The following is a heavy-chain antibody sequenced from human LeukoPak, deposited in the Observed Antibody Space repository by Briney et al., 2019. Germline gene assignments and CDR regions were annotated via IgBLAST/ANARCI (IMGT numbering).Heavy chain of an antibody. CDR2: INPNSGGT. CDR3: ARGYSSGWHRPEDDY. CDR1: GYTFTGYY. V-gene: IGHV1-2*06. J-gene: IGHJ4*02. Sequence: ASVKVSCKASGYTFTGYYMHWVRQAPGQGLEWMGRINPNSGGTNYAQKFQGRVTMTRDTSISTAYMELSRLRSDDTAVYYCARGYSSGWHRPEDDYWGQGTLVTASS. D-gene: IGHD6-19*01.